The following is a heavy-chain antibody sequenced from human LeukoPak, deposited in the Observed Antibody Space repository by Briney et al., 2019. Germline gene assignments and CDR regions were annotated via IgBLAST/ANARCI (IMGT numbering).Heavy chain of an antibody. J-gene: IGHJ4*02. V-gene: IGHV1-69*13. Sequence: GASVKVSCKASVGTFSSYAISWVRQAPGQGLEWMGGIIPIFGTANYAQKFQGRVTITADESTSTAYMELSSLRSEDTAVYYCAAGYCSGGSCDTRSGRYYFDYWGQGTLVTVSS. CDR2: IIPIFGTA. CDR3: AAGYCSGGSCDTRSGRYYFDY. D-gene: IGHD2-15*01. CDR1: VGTFSSYA.